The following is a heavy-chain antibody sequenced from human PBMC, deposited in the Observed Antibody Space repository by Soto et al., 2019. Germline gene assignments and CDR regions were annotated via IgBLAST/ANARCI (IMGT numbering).Heavy chain of an antibody. Sequence: EVQLVESGGGLVQPGGSLRLSCAVSGFTLSSYWMHWVRQAPGKGLVWVSRINYDGSSTTYADSVKGRFTISRDTSKNTLYLQLNTLRAYDTAVYYCARGATWAFDSWGQGTLVTVS. J-gene: IGHJ4*02. CDR1: GFTLSSYW. D-gene: IGHD1-26*01. CDR3: ARGATWAFDS. CDR2: INYDGSST. V-gene: IGHV3-74*01.